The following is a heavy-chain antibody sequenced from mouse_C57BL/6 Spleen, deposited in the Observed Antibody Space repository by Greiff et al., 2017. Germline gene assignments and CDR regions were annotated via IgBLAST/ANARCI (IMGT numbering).Heavy chain of an antibody. CDR2: INPNNGGT. CDR1: GYTFTDYY. D-gene: IGHD1-1*01. J-gene: IGHJ2*01. Sequence: VQLQQSGPELVKPGASVKISCKASGYTFTDYYMNWVKQSHGKSLEWIGDINPNNGGTRYNQKFKGKATLTVDKSSSTAYMELRSLTSEDSACYYCSRLGITTVVAREDYWGQGTTLTVSS. CDR3: SRLGITTVVAREDY. V-gene: IGHV1-26*01.